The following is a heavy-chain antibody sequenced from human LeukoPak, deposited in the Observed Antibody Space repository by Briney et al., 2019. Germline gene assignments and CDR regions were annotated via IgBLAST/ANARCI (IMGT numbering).Heavy chain of an antibody. CDR3: ARDDGDYPYDY. CDR2: IYSGGST. Sequence: PGGSLRLSCAASGFTVSSNYMSWVRQAPGKGLEWVSVIYSGGSTYYADSVKGRFTISRDNSKNTLYLQMNSLRAEDTAVYYCARDDGDYPYDYWGQGTLVTVSS. J-gene: IGHJ4*02. CDR1: GFTVSSNY. D-gene: IGHD4-17*01. V-gene: IGHV3-66*01.